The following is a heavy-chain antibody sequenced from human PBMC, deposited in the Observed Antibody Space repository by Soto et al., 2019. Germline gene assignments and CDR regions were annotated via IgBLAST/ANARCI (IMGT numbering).Heavy chain of an antibody. V-gene: IGHV3-23*01. CDR2: ISGSGGST. CDR3: AKAQSITIFGVVSVNDY. CDR1: GFTFSSYA. Sequence: PGGSLRLSCAASGFTFSSYALSWVRQAPGKGLEWVSAISGSGGSTYYADSVKGRFTISRDNSKNTLYLQMNSLRAEDTAVYYCAKAQSITIFGVVSVNDYWGQGSLVTVSS. J-gene: IGHJ4*02. D-gene: IGHD3-3*01.